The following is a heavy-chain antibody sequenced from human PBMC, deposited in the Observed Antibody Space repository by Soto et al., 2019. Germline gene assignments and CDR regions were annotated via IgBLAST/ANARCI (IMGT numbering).Heavy chain of an antibody. CDR3: ARHQAILREPPYFDY. Sequence: QVQLQESGPGLVKPSETLSLTCTVSGGSISSYYWSWIRQPPGKGLEWIGYIYYSGSTNYNPSLKTRVTISVDTSKNQFSQKLSSVAAADTSVYYCARHQAILREPPYFDYWGQGTLVTVSS. V-gene: IGHV4-59*08. CDR1: GGSISSYY. D-gene: IGHD3-10*01. J-gene: IGHJ4*02. CDR2: IYYSGST.